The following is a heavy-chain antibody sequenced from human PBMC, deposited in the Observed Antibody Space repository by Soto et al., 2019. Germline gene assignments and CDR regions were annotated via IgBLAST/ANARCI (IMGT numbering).Heavy chain of an antibody. V-gene: IGHV4-30-4*01. J-gene: IGHJ6*02. Sequence: QVQLQESGPGLVKPSQTLSLTCTVSGGSISSGDYYWSWIRQPPGKGLEWIGYIHNSGRTYYNPSLRSGLSISVDTSKTQFSLKLTSVTAADTAVYYCARGRLGADSSGDYWNYMDVWGQGTTVTVSS. CDR3: ARGRLGADSSGDYWNYMDV. D-gene: IGHD3-22*01. CDR1: GGSISSGDYY. CDR2: IHNSGRT.